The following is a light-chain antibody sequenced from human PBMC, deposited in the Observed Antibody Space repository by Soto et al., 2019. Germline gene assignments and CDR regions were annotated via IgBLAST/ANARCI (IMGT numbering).Light chain of an antibody. J-gene: IGKJ1*01. CDR3: QQYNNCLWT. Sequence: EIVMTQSPATLSVSPGERATLSCRASQSVSRNVAWYQQKPCQAPRLLIHDASTRASGISVRFSGSGSGTEFTLTISSLQSEDFAVYYYQQYNNCLWTFGQGTKVDIK. CDR1: QSVSRN. V-gene: IGKV3-15*01. CDR2: DAS.